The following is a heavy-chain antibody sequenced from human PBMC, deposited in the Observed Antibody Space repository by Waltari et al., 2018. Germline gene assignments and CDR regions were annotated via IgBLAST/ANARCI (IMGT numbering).Heavy chain of an antibody. J-gene: IGHJ2*01. CDR2: IYYSGST. Sequence: VPLQDSGPGLVKPSQTLSLPCTISVSSISSACYYWCWIRQHQVKGLAWIGYIYYSGSTYNNPFLKSLVTISVDTYKNQFSLRLSAVTAADTAVYYCSRSSVIDWCGVFDLWGRGTLVTVSS. D-gene: IGHD2-8*02. CDR3: SRSSVIDWCGVFDL. CDR1: VSSISSACYY. V-gene: IGHV4-31*01.